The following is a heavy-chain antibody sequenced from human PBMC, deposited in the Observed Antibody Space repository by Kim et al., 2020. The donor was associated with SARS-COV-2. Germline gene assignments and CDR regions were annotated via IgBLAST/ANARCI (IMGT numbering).Heavy chain of an antibody. J-gene: IGHJ4*02. CDR3: ARTSGYYGSGSYWPPFDY. V-gene: IGHV4-28*05. Sequence: SETLSLTCAVSGYSISSSNWWGWIRQPPGKGLEWIGYIYYSGSIYYNPSLKSRVTMSVDTSKNQFSLKLSSVTAVDTAVYYCARTSGYYGSGSYWPPFDYWGQGTLVTVSS. D-gene: IGHD3-10*01. CDR1: GYSISSSNW. CDR2: IYYSGSI.